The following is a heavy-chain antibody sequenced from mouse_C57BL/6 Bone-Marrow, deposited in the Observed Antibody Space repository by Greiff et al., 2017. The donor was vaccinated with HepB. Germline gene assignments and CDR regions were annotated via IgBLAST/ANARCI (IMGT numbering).Heavy chain of an antibody. CDR3: ARKGLTTRAMDY. CDR2: IYPSDSET. Sequence: QVQLQQPGAELVRPGSSVKLSCKASGYTFTSYWMGLVKQSPGQGLEWIGNIYPSDSETHYNHKFKNKATLTVDKSSSTAYMQLSSLTSEDSAVYYCARKGLTTRAMDYWGQGTSVTVSS. J-gene: IGHJ4*01. CDR1: GYTFTSYW. D-gene: IGHD1-1*01. V-gene: IGHV1-61*01.